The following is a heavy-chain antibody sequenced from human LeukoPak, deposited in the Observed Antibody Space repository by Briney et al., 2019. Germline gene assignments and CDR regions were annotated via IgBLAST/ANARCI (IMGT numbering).Heavy chain of an antibody. CDR2: IYYSGST. D-gene: IGHD3-10*01. J-gene: IGHJ6*03. CDR1: GGSISTYY. Sequence: SETLSLTCTVSGGSISTYYWSWIRQPPGKGLEWIGYIYYSGSTNQNPSLKSRVTISVDTSKNQFSLKLSSVTAADTAVYYCARDAHYYGSGNPPGLYYMDVWGKGTTVTISS. V-gene: IGHV4-59*01. CDR3: ARDAHYYGSGNPPGLYYMDV.